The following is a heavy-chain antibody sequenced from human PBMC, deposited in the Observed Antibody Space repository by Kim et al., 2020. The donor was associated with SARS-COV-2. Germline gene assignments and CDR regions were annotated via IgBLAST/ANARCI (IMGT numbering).Heavy chain of an antibody. CDR3: ARVRSGSYNRRYYFDY. Sequence: SETLSLTCTVSGGSVSSGSYYWSWIRQPPGKGLEWIGYLYYSGSTNYNPSLKSRLTISVDTSKNQFSLKLSSVTAADTAVYYCARVRSGSYNRRYYFDYWGQGTLGAVSS. J-gene: IGHJ4*02. D-gene: IGHD1-26*01. V-gene: IGHV4-61*01. CDR1: GGSVSSGSYY. CDR2: LYYSGST.